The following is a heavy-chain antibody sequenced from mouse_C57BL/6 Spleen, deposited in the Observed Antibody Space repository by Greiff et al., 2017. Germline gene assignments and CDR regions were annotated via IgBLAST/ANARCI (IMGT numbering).Heavy chain of an antibody. CDR1: GYTFTSYW. J-gene: IGHJ2*01. Sequence: QVQLQQPGAELVRPGSSVKLSCKASGYTFTSYWMHWVKQRPIQGLEWIGNIDPSDSETHYNQKFKDKATLTVDKSSSTAYMQLSSLTSEDSAVYSCARTAVAKRLYFDYWGPGTTLTVSS. CDR3: ARTAVAKRLYFDY. V-gene: IGHV1-52*01. D-gene: IGHD1-1*01. CDR2: IDPSDSET.